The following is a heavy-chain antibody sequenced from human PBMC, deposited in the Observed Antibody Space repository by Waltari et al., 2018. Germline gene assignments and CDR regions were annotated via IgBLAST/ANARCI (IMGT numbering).Heavy chain of an antibody. J-gene: IGHJ2*01. Sequence: QLQLQESGPGLVKPSETLSLTCTVSGGSISSSSYYWGWIRQPPGKGLEWIGSIYYSGSTYYNPSLKSRVTISVDTSKNQFSLKLSSVTAADTAVYYCARVVVATKRYFDLWGRGTLVTVSS. D-gene: IGHD5-12*01. CDR1: GGSISSSSYY. CDR2: IYYSGST. CDR3: ARVVVATKRYFDL. V-gene: IGHV4-39*07.